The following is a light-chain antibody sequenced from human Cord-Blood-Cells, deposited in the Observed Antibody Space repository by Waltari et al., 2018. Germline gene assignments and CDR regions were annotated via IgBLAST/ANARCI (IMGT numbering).Light chain of an antibody. CDR2: EVS. V-gene: IGLV2-14*01. J-gene: IGLJ1*01. CDR1: SSDVGGYNY. CDR3: SSYTSSSTYV. Sequence: QSALTQPASVSGSPGQSITISCTGTSSDVGGYNYVSWYQQHPGKAPKLMIYEVSNRPSGVSNRCSCSKSGNTASLTISGLQAEDEADYYCSSYTSSSTYVFGTGTKVTVL.